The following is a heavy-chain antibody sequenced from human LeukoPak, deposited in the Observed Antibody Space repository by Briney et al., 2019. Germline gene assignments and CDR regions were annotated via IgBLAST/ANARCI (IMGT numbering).Heavy chain of an antibody. V-gene: IGHV4-59*08. CDR3: ARRKAMVGHWYFDL. CDR2: IYYSGST. J-gene: IGHJ2*01. CDR1: GGSISSYY. Sequence: SETLSLTCTVPGGSISSYYWSWIRQPPGKGLEWIGYIYYSGSTNYNPSLKSRVTISVDTSKNQFSLKLSSVTAADTAVYYCARRKAMVGHWYFDLWGRGTLVTVSS. D-gene: IGHD5-18*01.